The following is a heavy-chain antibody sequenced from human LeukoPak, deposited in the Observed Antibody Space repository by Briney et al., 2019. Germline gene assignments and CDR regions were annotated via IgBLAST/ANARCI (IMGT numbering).Heavy chain of an antibody. CDR3: ARLQGDSTAIFDY. D-gene: IGHD2-21*01. J-gene: IGHJ4*02. V-gene: IGHV4-59*11. Sequence: SETLSLTCTVSGGSISGHYWSWIRQPPAKGLEWVGYVYYSGETNYNPSLKSRVTISVDTSKNQFSLKPTSVTAADTAVYYCARLQGDSTAIFDYWGQGILVSVSS. CDR2: VYYSGET. CDR1: GGSISGHY.